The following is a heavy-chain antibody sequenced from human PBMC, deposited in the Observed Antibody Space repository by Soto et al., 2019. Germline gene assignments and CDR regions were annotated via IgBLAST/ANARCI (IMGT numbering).Heavy chain of an antibody. CDR3: ARDRAYDYIWGSYRYTDHFDY. J-gene: IGHJ4*02. V-gene: IGHV1-18*01. CDR2: ISAYNGNT. D-gene: IGHD3-16*02. Sequence: QVQLVQSGAEVKKPGASVKVSCKASGYTFTSYGISWVRQAPGQGLEWMGWISAYNGNTNYAQKLQGRVTMTTDTSTSTAYMELRSLRSDDTAVYYCARDRAYDYIWGSYRYTDHFDYWGQGTLVTVSS. CDR1: GYTFTSYG.